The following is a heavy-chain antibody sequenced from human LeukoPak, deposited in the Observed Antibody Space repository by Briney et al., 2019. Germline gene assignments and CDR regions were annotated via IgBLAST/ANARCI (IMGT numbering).Heavy chain of an antibody. CDR1: GFTFSSYA. J-gene: IGHJ4*02. Sequence: GGSLRLSCAASGFTFSSYAMHWVRQAPGKGLEWVAVISYDGSNKYYADSVKGRFTISRDNSKNTLYLQVNSLRAEDTAVYYCARARYYGSGTYYPLDYWGQGTLVTVSS. D-gene: IGHD3-10*01. CDR2: ISYDGSNK. CDR3: ARARYYGSGTYYPLDY. V-gene: IGHV3-30-3*01.